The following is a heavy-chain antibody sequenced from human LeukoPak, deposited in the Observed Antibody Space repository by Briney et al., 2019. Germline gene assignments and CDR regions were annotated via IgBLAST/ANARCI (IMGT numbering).Heavy chain of an antibody. CDR2: ISYDGSNK. D-gene: IGHD6-19*01. V-gene: IGHV3-30-3*01. Sequence: AGGSLRLSCAASGFTFSSYAMHWVRQAPGKGLEWVAVISYDGSNKYYADSVKGRFTISRDNSKNTLYLQMNSLRAEDTAVYYCARVDSSGWYFYFDYWGQGTLVTVSS. CDR3: ARVDSSGWYFYFDY. J-gene: IGHJ4*02. CDR1: GFTFSSYA.